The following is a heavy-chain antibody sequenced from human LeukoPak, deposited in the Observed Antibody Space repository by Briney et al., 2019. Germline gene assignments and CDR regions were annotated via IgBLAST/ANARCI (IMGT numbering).Heavy chain of an antibody. CDR2: ISWNSGSI. CDR1: GFTFDDYA. J-gene: IGHJ5*02. V-gene: IGHV3-9*01. D-gene: IGHD6-13*01. Sequence: PGGSLRLSCAASGFTFDDYAMHWVRQAPGKGLEWVSGISWNSGSIGYADSVKGRFTISRDNAKNSLYLQMNSLRAEDTALYYCAIDGAAAGTESDNWFDPWGQGTLVTVSS. CDR3: AIDGAAAGTESDNWFDP.